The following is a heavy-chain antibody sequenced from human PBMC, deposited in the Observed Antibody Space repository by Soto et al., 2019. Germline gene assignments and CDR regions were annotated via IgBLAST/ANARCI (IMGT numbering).Heavy chain of an antibody. J-gene: IGHJ6*02. CDR1: GGSISRYY. V-gene: IGHV4-59*01. Sequence: SETLSLTCTVSGGSISRYYWSWIRQPPGKGLEWIGYMYNTGSTVYNPSFKSRVTISVDTSKNQFSLKLNSVTAADTAVYYCSRDLWGYCGTDCYPLDVWGQGTTVTVSS. CDR2: MYNTGST. CDR3: SRDLWGYCGTDCYPLDV. D-gene: IGHD2-21*02.